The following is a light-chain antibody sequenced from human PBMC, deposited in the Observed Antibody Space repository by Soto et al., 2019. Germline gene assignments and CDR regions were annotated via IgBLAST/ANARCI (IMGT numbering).Light chain of an antibody. V-gene: IGKV3-20*01. J-gene: IGKJ2*01. CDR2: GAS. CDR1: QSVGSSY. CDR3: HQYDNSPRT. Sequence: EIVLAQSPGTLSLSPGERATLSCRASQSVGSSYLAWYQQKPGQAPRLLFYGASSRATGIPSRVSGSGSGTDFTLTISRLEPEDFAVYYCHQYDNSPRTFGQGTKLEIK.